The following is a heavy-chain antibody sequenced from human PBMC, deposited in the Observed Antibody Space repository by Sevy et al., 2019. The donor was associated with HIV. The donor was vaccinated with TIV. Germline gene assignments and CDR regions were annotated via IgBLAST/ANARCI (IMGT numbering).Heavy chain of an antibody. D-gene: IGHD2-2*01. CDR3: ARSPPVVVVPGAPSWFDP. V-gene: IGHV4-34*01. CDR1: DGSFSGYY. J-gene: IGHJ5*02. CDR2: INESGIT. Sequence: SETLSLTCAVHDGSFSGYYWNWIRQLPGKGLEWIGEINESGITYYNPSLKSRVTISVDTSKKQFSLQLNSVTAADTAVYFCARSPPVVVVPGAPSWFDPWGQRTLVTVSS.